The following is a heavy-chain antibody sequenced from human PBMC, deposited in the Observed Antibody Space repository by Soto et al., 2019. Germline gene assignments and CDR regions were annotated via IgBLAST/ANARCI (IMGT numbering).Heavy chain of an antibody. CDR3: ATGLTPIGAATHFRYFDY. CDR2: INHSGST. CDR1: GGSSSGYY. Sequence: SETLSLTCAVYGGSSSGYYWSWIRQPPGKGLEWIGEINHSGSTNYNPSLKSRVTISVDTSKNQFSLKLSSVTAADTAVYYCATGLTPIGAATHFRYFDYWGHGTLVTVSS. V-gene: IGHV4-34*01. D-gene: IGHD2-15*01. J-gene: IGHJ4*01.